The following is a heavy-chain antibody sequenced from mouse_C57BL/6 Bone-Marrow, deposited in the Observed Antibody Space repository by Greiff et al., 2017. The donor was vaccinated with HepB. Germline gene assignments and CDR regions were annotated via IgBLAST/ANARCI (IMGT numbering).Heavy chain of an antibody. CDR2: ISDGGSYT. D-gene: IGHD2-10*01. Sequence: EVMLVESGGGLVKPGGSLKLSCAASGFTFSSYAMSWVRQTPEKRLEWVATISDGGSYTYYPDNVKGRFTISRDNAKNNLYLQMSHLKSEDTAMYYCATYYLYAMDYWGQGTSVTVSS. CDR3: ATYYLYAMDY. V-gene: IGHV5-4*03. J-gene: IGHJ4*01. CDR1: GFTFSSYA.